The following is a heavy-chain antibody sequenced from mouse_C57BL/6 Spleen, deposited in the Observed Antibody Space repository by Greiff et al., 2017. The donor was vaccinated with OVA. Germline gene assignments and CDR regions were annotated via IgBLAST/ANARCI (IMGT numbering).Heavy chain of an antibody. J-gene: IGHJ1*03. V-gene: IGHV1-54*01. CDR2: INPGSGGT. CDR1: GYAFTNYL. Sequence: QVQLQQSGAELVRPGASVKVSCKASGYAFTNYLIEWVKQRPGQGLEWIGVINPGSGGTNYNEKFKGKATLTADKSSSTAYMQLSSLTSEDSAVYFCARREYYGSSYDWYFDVWGTGTTVTVSS. D-gene: IGHD1-1*01. CDR3: ARREYYGSSYDWYFDV.